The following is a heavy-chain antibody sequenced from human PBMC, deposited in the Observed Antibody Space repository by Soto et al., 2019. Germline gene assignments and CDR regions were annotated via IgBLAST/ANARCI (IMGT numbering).Heavy chain of an antibody. CDR2: NYHSGST. CDR1: GGSISSGGYS. J-gene: IGHJ4*02. CDR3: ARVPTI. Sequence: QLQLQESGSGLVKPSQTLSLTCAASGGSISSGGYSWSWIRQPRGKGLEWIGYNYHSGSTCYNPSLKSRVTRSVDRSKNQLSLKLTSVTAADTAVYYCARVPTIWGQGTLVTVSS. V-gene: IGHV4-30-2*01.